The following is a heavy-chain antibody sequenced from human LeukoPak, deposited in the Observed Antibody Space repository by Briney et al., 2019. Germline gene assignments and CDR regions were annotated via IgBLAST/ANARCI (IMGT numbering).Heavy chain of an antibody. D-gene: IGHD4-23*01. CDR1: GYTFTSYA. V-gene: IGHV7-4-1*02. CDR3: ARDGFSPHIGGNGAPYYYYYGMDV. CDR2: ININTGNP. Sequence: ASVKVSCKASGYTFTSYAMNWVRQAPGQGLEWMGWININTGNPTYAQGFTGRFVFSLDTSVSTAYLQISSLKAEDTAVYYCARDGFSPHIGGNGAPYYYYYGMDVWGQGTTVTVSS. J-gene: IGHJ6*02.